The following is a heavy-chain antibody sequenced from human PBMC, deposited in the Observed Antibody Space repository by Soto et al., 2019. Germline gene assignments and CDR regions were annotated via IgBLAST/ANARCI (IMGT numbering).Heavy chain of an antibody. Sequence: GGSLRLSCAASGFTFDDYAMHWVRQAPGKGLEWVSGISWNSGSIGYADSVKGRFTISRDNAKNSLYLQMNSLRAEDTALYYCAKDTGALTGFSGVPAYFDYWGQGTLVTVSS. CDR1: GFTFDDYA. J-gene: IGHJ4*02. V-gene: IGHV3-9*01. D-gene: IGHD3-9*01. CDR2: ISWNSGSI. CDR3: AKDTGALTGFSGVPAYFDY.